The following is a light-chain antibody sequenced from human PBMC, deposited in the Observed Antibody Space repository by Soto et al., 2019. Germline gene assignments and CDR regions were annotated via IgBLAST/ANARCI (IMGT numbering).Light chain of an antibody. CDR2: AAS. V-gene: IGKV1-9*01. Sequence: DIQLTQSPSFLSASVGDRVTITCRASQGISSYLAWYQQKPGKAPKLLIYAASTLQSGVPSRFSGSGSGTEFTLTISRLQPEVFAPYYCQQLNSYPVFGPGTKVDIK. CDR3: QQLNSYPV. CDR1: QGISSY. J-gene: IGKJ3*01.